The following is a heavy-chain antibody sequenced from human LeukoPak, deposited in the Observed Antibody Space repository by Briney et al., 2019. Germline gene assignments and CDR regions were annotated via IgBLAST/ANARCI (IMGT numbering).Heavy chain of an antibody. Sequence: GGSLRLSCAASGFTFSIYWMHWVRQAPGKGLVWVSRINSDGSSTNYADSVKGRFTISRDNAKNTLYLQMNSLRAEDTAVYYCARDEDWSGYYGAFDIWGQGTMVTVSS. J-gene: IGHJ3*02. CDR2: INSDGSST. V-gene: IGHV3-74*01. CDR1: GFTFSIYW. D-gene: IGHD3-3*01. CDR3: ARDEDWSGYYGAFDI.